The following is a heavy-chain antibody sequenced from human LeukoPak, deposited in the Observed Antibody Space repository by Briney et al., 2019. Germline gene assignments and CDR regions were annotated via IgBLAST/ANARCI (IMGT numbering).Heavy chain of an antibody. Sequence: PGGSLRLSCAASGFTFDDYGMSWVRQAPGKGLEWVSGINWNGGSTGYADSVKGRFTISRDRSKNTLSPQMNSLRAEDTAVYYCAKANSYDLYYFDYWGQGALVIVSS. CDR3: AKANSYDLYYFDY. CDR2: INWNGGST. V-gene: IGHV3-20*04. J-gene: IGHJ4*02. CDR1: GFTFDDYG. D-gene: IGHD3/OR15-3a*01.